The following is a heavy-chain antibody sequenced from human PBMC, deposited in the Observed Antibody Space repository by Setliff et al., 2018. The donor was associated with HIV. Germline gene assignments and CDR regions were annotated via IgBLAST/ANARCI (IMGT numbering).Heavy chain of an antibody. CDR3: AREKGNTPTAYYLDY. CDR2: ISDDGGQT. V-gene: IGHV3-30*04. D-gene: IGHD3-10*01. J-gene: IGHJ4*02. CDR1: GFTFNAYS. Sequence: GGSLRLSCAASGFTFNAYSIHWVRQAPGKGLEWVAVISDDGGQTYYAASGEGRFTIFRDNSKDTMYLQMHSLRGDDTAVYYCAREKGNTPTAYYLDYWGQGTLVTVSS.